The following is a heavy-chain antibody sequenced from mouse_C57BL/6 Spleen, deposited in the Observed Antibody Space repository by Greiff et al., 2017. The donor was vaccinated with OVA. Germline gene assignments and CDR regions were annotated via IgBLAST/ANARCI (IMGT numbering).Heavy chain of an antibody. D-gene: IGHD2-4*01. CDR3: ARSPFYDYGAMDY. V-gene: IGHV1-69*01. J-gene: IGHJ4*01. Sequence: QVQLQQPGAELVMPGASVKLSCKASGYTFTSYWMHWVKQRPGQGLEWIGEIDPSDSYTNYNQKFKGKSTLTVDKSSSTAYMELRSLTSEDSAVYYCARSPFYDYGAMDYWGQGTSVTVSS. CDR2: IDPSDSYT. CDR1: GYTFTSYW.